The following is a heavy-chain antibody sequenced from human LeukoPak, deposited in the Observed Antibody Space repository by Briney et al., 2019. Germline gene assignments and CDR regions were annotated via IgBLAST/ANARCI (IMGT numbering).Heavy chain of an antibody. J-gene: IGHJ3*02. CDR3: AKADSSGYYGGAFDI. D-gene: IGHD3-22*01. V-gene: IGHV3-23*01. Sequence: GGSLRLSCAASGFTFSSYAMSWVRQAPGKGLEWVSAISGSGGSTYYADSVKGRFTISRDNSKNTLYLQMDSLRAEDTAVYYCAKADSSGYYGGAFDIWGQGTMVTVSS. CDR2: ISGSGGST. CDR1: GFTFSSYA.